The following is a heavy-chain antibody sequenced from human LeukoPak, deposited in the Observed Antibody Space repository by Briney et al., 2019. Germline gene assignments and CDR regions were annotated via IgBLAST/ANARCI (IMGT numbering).Heavy chain of an antibody. CDR3: GRQYCSGGSCYSAFGV. CDR2: IKEDGSEK. D-gene: IGHD2-15*01. V-gene: IGHV3-7*04. J-gene: IGHJ3*01. Sequence: PGGSLRLSCAASRFTFSNYWMIWVRQAPGKGLEWVANIKEDGSEKYYEGSVKGRFTISRDNAKNSLYLQMNSLRDEDTAVYYCGRQYCSGGSCYSAFGVWGQGTMVTVSS. CDR1: RFTFSNYW.